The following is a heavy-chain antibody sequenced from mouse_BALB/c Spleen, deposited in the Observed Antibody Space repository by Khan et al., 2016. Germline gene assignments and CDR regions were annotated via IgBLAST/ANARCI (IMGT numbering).Heavy chain of an antibody. CDR2: IYPGGDYI. V-gene: IGHV1-63*02. J-gene: IGHJ2*01. CDR1: GYTFTNYW. D-gene: IGHD1-2*01. CDR3: AISLLRVRTDY. Sequence: QVQLQQSGAELVRPGTSVKISCKASGYTFTNYWLGWVKQRPGHGLEWIGDIYPGGDYINYNEKFKGKATLTADTSSSTAYMQLSSLTAEDSAVYFCAISLLRVRTDYWGQGTTLTVSS.